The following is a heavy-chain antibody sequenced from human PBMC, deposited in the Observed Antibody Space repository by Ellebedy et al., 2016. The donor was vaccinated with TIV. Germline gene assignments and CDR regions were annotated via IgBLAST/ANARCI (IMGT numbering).Heavy chain of an antibody. J-gene: IGHJ5*02. CDR2: IYYSGST. Sequence: SETLSLXXTVSGGSISSYYWSWIRQPPGKGLEWIGYIYYSGSTNYNPSLKSRVTISVDTSKNQFSLKLSSVTAVDTAVYYCARGGTVAGTEWFDPWGQGTLVTVSS. V-gene: IGHV4-59*01. CDR3: ARGGTVAGTEWFDP. CDR1: GGSISSYY. D-gene: IGHD6-19*01.